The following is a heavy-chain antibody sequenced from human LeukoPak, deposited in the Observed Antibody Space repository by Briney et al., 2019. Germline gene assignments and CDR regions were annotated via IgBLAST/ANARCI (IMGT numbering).Heavy chain of an antibody. J-gene: IGHJ4*02. CDR3: AKVGYYAIDY. Sequence: GGSLRLSCAASGFTFNSYWMSWVRQAPGKGLEWVSAISGSGGSTYYADSVKGRFTISRDNSKNTLYLQMNSLRAEDTAVYYCAKVGYYAIDYWGQGTLVTVSS. CDR1: GFTFNSYW. D-gene: IGHD3-10*01. V-gene: IGHV3-23*01. CDR2: ISGSGGST.